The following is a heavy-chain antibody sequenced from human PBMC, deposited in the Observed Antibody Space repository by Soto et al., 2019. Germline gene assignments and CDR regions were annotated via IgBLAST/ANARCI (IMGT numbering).Heavy chain of an antibody. D-gene: IGHD2-8*01. CDR3: AIGLHCNNDVCHDY. J-gene: IGHJ4*01. Sequence: GASVKVSCKASGYTLTSYDINWVRQATGQGLEWMGRMNLNSGNTVYAQKFQGRVTMTRNTSISTAYMELNSLRSDDTAVYYCAIGLHCNNDVCHDYWGHGTLLTVSS. V-gene: IGHV1-8*01. CDR1: GYTLTSYD. CDR2: MNLNSGNT.